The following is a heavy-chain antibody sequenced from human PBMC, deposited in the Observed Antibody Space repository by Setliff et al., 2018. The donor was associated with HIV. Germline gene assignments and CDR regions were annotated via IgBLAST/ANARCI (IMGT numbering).Heavy chain of an antibody. D-gene: IGHD3-16*01. J-gene: IGHJ4*02. CDR3: VKGGSVGQFDY. CDR1: GYTFTQSHE. CDR2: INIVTTKT. Sequence: ASVKVSCKTSGYTFTQSHELHWVRQVPGQGPEWMWWINIVTTKTAYLQKFQGRVIITRDTSATTAYMEMSSLRSDDTAEYYCVKGGSVGQFDYWGQRTLVTSPQ. V-gene: IGHV1-3*04.